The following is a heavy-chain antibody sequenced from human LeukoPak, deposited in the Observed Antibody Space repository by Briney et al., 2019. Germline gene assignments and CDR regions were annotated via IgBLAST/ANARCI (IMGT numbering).Heavy chain of an antibody. V-gene: IGHV4-59*12. CDR3: ARSSAPYYDIGNWFDP. Sequence: SETLSLTCTVSGGSISSYYWSWIRQPPGKGLGWIGYIYYSGSTNYNPSLKSRVTISVDTSKNQFSLKLSSVTAADTAVYYCARSSAPYYDIGNWFDPWGQGTLVTVSS. CDR2: IYYSGST. J-gene: IGHJ5*02. CDR1: GGSISSYY. D-gene: IGHD3-9*01.